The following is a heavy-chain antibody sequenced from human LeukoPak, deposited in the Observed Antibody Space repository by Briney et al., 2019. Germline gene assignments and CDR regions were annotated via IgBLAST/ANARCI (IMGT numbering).Heavy chain of an antibody. CDR1: GGSISSYY. Sequence: SETLSLTCTVSGGSISSYYWSWIRQPPGKGLEWIGYIYYSGSTNYNPSLKSRVTISVDTSKNQFSLKLSSVTAADTAVYYCAKLTSSYYDSSGYPPVYFDYWGQGTLVTVSS. CDR3: AKLTSSYYDSSGYPPVYFDY. CDR2: IYYSGST. V-gene: IGHV4-59*01. D-gene: IGHD3-22*01. J-gene: IGHJ4*02.